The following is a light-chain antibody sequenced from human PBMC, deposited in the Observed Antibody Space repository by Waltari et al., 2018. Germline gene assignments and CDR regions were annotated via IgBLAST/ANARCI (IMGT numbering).Light chain of an antibody. CDR3: MQGTHPPQT. CDR2: KIS. Sequence: DVVMTQSPLSLPVTLGQPASISCRSSQSLIHNNGNTYLNWFQQRPGQSPRSLIYKISNRDSGVPDRFSGSGSGTDFTLRISRVEAEDVGVYYCMQGTHPPQTFGGGTKVEIK. J-gene: IGKJ4*01. V-gene: IGKV2-30*02. CDR1: QSLIHNNGNTY.